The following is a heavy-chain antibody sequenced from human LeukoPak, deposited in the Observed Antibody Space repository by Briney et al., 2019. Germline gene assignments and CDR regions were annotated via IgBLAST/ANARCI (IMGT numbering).Heavy chain of an antibody. D-gene: IGHD3-22*01. CDR1: GFTFSSYG. V-gene: IGHV3-23*01. J-gene: IGHJ4*02. CDR3: AKGTRGSRYYDSSGYYYLADY. Sequence: GTLILSCAASGFTFSSYGMSWVRQAPGKGLEWVSAISGSGGSTYYADSVKGRFTISRDNSKNTLYLQMNSLRAEDTAVFYCAKGTRGSRYYDSSGYYYLADYWGQGTLVTVSS. CDR2: ISGSGGST.